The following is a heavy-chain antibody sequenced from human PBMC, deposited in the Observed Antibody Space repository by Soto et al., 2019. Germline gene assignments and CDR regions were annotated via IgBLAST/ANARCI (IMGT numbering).Heavy chain of an antibody. CDR2: INAGNGNT. Sequence: GASVQVSCKASGYTFTSYAMHWVRQAPGQRLEWMGWINAGNGNTKYSQKFQGRVTITRDTSASTAYMELSSLRSEDTAVYYCARDQYYYGSVVVSPGCLDPWGQGTLVTVSS. V-gene: IGHV1-3*01. D-gene: IGHD3-10*01. CDR1: GYTFTSYA. CDR3: ARDQYYYGSVVVSPGCLDP. J-gene: IGHJ5*02.